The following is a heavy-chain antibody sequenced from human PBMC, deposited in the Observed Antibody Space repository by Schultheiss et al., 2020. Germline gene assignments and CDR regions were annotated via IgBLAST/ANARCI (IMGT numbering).Heavy chain of an antibody. CDR3: ARADIFARLSFDS. J-gene: IGHJ4*02. Sequence: SETLSLTCTVSGGSISSSSYYWGWIRQPPGKGLEWIGSIYYSGSTNYNPSLKSRVTISVDTSKNQFSLRLSSLTAADTAVYYCARADIFARLSFDSWGQGTLVTVSS. V-gene: IGHV4-39*07. D-gene: IGHD3-16*01. CDR1: GGSISSSSYY. CDR2: IYYSGST.